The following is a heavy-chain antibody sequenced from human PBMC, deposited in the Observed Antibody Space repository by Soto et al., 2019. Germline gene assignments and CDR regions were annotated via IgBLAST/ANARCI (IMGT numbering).Heavy chain of an antibody. CDR3: ARTSRDGYNPRSSGFDP. D-gene: IGHD5-12*01. Sequence: TGESLKISCKCSGYTFTDYWIGWVRQMPGKGLEYMGTIYAGDSDTRYSPSFEGRVTMSVDKSISTAYLHWSSLKASDTATYYCARTSRDGYNPRSSGFDPWGQGTLVTVSS. CDR2: IYAGDSDT. CDR1: GYTFTDYW. J-gene: IGHJ5*02. V-gene: IGHV5-51*01.